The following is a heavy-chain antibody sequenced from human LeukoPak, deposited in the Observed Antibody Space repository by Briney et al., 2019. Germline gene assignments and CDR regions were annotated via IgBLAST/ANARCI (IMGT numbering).Heavy chain of an antibody. D-gene: IGHD3-10*02. CDR1: GFSFTSYS. Sequence: GGSLRLSCAASGFSFTSYSMNWVRQAPGKGLEWVAFISRSSSTKYFADSVKGRFSISRDTAKNTLYLQMNSLRAEDTAVYYCAELGITMIGGVWGKGTTVTISS. CDR3: AELGITMIGGV. CDR2: ISRSSSTK. V-gene: IGHV3-48*01. J-gene: IGHJ6*04.